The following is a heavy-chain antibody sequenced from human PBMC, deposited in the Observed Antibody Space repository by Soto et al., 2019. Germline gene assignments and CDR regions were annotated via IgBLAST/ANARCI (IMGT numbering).Heavy chain of an antibody. CDR2: ISGSGGST. CDR3: AKARVGRYYDSSGYRDAFDI. V-gene: IGHV3-23*01. J-gene: IGHJ3*02. Sequence: GGSLRLSCAASGFTFSSYAMSWVRQAPGKGLEWVSAISGSGGSTYYADSVKGRFTISRDNSKNTLYLQMNSLRAEDTAVYYCAKARVGRYYDSSGYRDAFDIWGQGTMVTVS. D-gene: IGHD3-22*01. CDR1: GFTFSSYA.